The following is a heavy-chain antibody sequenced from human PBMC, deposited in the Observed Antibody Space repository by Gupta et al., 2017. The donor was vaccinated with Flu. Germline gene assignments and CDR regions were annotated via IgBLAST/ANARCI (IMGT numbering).Heavy chain of an antibody. D-gene: IGHD1-26*01. Sequence: EVQLVDSGGGLVQPGRSLRLSCAASGFTFDDYAMHWVRQAPGKGLEWVSGISWNNGHIGYADSVKGRFTISRDNAKNALYLQMKNLRADDTALYYCAKGGSGSSSLDAFDIWGQGTMVTGSS. J-gene: IGHJ3*02. CDR3: AKGGSGSSSLDAFDI. V-gene: IGHV3-9*01. CDR1: GFTFDDYA. CDR2: ISWNNGHI.